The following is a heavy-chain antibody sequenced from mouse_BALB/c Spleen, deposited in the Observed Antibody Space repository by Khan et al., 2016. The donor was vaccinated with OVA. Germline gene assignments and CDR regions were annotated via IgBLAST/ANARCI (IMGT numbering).Heavy chain of an antibody. J-gene: IGHJ2*01. CDR2: INPHIGET. Sequence: VQLKQSGPELVKPGASVKISCKASGYSFTGYFMNWVMQSLGKSLEWIGRINPHIGETFYNQKFKGKATLTVDESSSTVHMELRSLASEDSAVYYCARKNGSDFDYWGQGTTLTVSS. D-gene: IGHD1-1*01. V-gene: IGHV1-20*02. CDR3: ARKNGSDFDY. CDR1: GYSFTGYF.